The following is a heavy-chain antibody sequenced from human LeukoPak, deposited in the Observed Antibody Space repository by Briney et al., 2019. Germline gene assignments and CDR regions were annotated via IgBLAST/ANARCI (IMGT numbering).Heavy chain of an antibody. V-gene: IGHV3-23*01. J-gene: IGHJ4*02. CDR1: GFTFSSYE. CDR2: ISESGVGT. CDR3: AKRRFDRSGYFFDY. D-gene: IGHD3-22*01. Sequence: GGSLRLSCAASGFTFSSYEMNWVRQAPGKGLEWVSTISESGVGTYYTDSVKGRFTIPRDNSKNTVYLQMNSLRVEDTAVYYCAKRRFDRSGYFFDYWGQGTLVTVSS.